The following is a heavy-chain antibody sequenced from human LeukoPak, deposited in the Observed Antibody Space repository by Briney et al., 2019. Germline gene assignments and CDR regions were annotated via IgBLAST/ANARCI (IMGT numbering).Heavy chain of an antibody. CDR3: ARGGLLDFWSGSLDY. D-gene: IGHD3-3*01. CDR1: GGSISSGDYY. V-gene: IGHV4-30-4*08. Sequence: SQTLSLTCTISGGSISSGDYYWSWIRQPPGNGLEWLGYSYYSGSTYYNPSLKSRVTISVDTSKNQFSLKLSSVTAADTAVYYCARGGLLDFWSGSLDYWGQGTLVTVSS. CDR2: SYYSGST. J-gene: IGHJ4*02.